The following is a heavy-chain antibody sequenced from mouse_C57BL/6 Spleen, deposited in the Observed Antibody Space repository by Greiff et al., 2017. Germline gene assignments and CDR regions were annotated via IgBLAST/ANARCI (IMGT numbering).Heavy chain of an antibody. J-gene: IGHJ3*01. CDR3: ARTYYSNYEAWCAY. CDR2: IRNKANGYTT. V-gene: IGHV7-3*01. CDR1: GFTFTDYY. Sequence: DVKLVESGGGLVQPGGSLSLSCAASGFTFTDYYMSWVRQPPGKALEWLGFIRNKANGYTTEYSASVKGRFTISRDNSQSILYLQMNALRAEDSATYYCARTYYSNYEAWCAYWGQGTLVTVSA. D-gene: IGHD2-5*01.